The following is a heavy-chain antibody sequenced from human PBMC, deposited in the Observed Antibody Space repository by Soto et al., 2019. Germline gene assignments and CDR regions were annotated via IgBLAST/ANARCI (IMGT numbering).Heavy chain of an antibody. J-gene: IGHJ6*02. Sequence: PSETLSLTCAVYGGSFSGYYWSWIRQPPGKGLEWIGEINHSGSTNYNPSLKSRVTISVDTSKNQFSLKLSSVTAADTAVYYCASSHLFDYDFWSGDYYYYGMDVWGQGTTVTV. CDR1: GGSFSGYY. CDR2: INHSGST. D-gene: IGHD3-3*01. CDR3: ASSHLFDYDFWSGDYYYYGMDV. V-gene: IGHV4-34*01.